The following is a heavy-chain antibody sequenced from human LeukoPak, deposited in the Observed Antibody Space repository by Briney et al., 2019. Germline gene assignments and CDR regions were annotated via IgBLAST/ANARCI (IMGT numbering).Heavy chain of an antibody. J-gene: IGHJ6*03. CDR2: IYTSGST. V-gene: IGHV4-4*07. CDR1: GGSISSYY. D-gene: IGHD3-9*01. Sequence: SETLSLTCTVSGGSISSYYWSWIRQPAGKGLEWIGRIYTSGSTNYNPSLKSRVTMSVDTPKNQFSLKLSSVTAADTAVYYCARDIKDYDILTGYGYYYYYMDVWGKGTTVTISS. CDR3: ARDIKDYDILTGYGYYYYYMDV.